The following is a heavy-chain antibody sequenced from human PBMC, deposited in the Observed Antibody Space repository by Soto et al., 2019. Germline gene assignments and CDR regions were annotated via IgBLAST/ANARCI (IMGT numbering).Heavy chain of an antibody. D-gene: IGHD3-22*01. CDR2: IYYSGST. CDR1: GGSISSSSYY. Sequence: QLQLQELGPGLVKPSETLSLTCTVSGGSISSSSYYWGWIRQPPGKGLEWIGSIYYSGSTYYNPSLKSRVTISVDTSKNQFSLKLSSVTAADTAVYYCARHYYDRGGSWFDPWGQGTLVTVSS. CDR3: ARHYYDRGGSWFDP. J-gene: IGHJ5*02. V-gene: IGHV4-39*01.